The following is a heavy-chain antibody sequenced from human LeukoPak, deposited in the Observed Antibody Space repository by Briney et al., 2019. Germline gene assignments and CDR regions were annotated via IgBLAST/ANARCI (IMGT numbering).Heavy chain of an antibody. CDR3: ATSQDILTSYGMDV. CDR2: ISSSGTTI. Sequence: GGSLRLSYAASGFTFSSYEMNWVRQAPGKGLEWVSYISSSGTTIYYADSVKGRFTISRDNAKNSLYLQMNSLRAEDTAVYYCATSQDILTSYGMDVWGQGTTVTVSS. CDR1: GFTFSSYE. J-gene: IGHJ6*02. D-gene: IGHD3-9*01. V-gene: IGHV3-48*03.